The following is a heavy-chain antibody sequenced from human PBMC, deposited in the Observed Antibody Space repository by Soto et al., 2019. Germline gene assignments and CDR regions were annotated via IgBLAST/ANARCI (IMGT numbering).Heavy chain of an antibody. CDR1: GYSFTSYW. V-gene: IGHV5-51*01. D-gene: IGHD3-22*01. Sequence: PGESLKISCKGSGYSFTSYWIGWVRQMPGKGLEWMGIIYPGDSDTRYSPSFQAQVTISADKSISTAYLQWSSLKASDTAMYYCATSITMIVKGGAFDIWDQGTMVTVSS. CDR3: ATSITMIVKGGAFDI. J-gene: IGHJ3*02. CDR2: IYPGDSDT.